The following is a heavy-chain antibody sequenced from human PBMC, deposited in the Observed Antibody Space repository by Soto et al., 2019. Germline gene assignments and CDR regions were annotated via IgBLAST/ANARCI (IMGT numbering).Heavy chain of an antibody. CDR2: ISYDGSNK. Sequence: QVQLVESGGGVVQPGRSLRLSCAASGFTFSSYAMHWVRQAPGKGLEWVAVISYDGSNKNYADSVKGRFTISRDNSKNTLYLQMNSLRAEDTAVYYCARGAGTRGMDVWGQGTTVTVSS. V-gene: IGHV3-30-3*01. CDR1: GFTFSSYA. D-gene: IGHD6-13*01. CDR3: ARGAGTRGMDV. J-gene: IGHJ6*02.